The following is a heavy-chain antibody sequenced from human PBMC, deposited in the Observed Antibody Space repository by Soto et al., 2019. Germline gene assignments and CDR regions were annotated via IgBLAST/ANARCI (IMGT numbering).Heavy chain of an antibody. CDR3: ARVGLDCSGGSCYYAYYFDY. CDR2: ISTYNGNT. D-gene: IGHD2-15*01. V-gene: IGHV1-18*01. CDR1: GYTFTTHG. J-gene: IGHJ4*02. Sequence: GASVKVSCKASGYTFTTHGISWVRQAPGQGLEWMGWISTYNGNTNYAQKLQGRITLTADTSTSTAYMELRSLRSDDTAVYYCARVGLDCSGGSCYYAYYFDYWGQGTLVTVS.